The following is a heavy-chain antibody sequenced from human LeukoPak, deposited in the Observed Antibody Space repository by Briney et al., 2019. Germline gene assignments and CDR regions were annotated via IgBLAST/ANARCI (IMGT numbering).Heavy chain of an antibody. CDR3: ASYYDRSGYYSDGPLDI. D-gene: IGHD3-22*01. V-gene: IGHV1-45*02. CDR2: ITPFNGNT. Sequence: ASVKVSCKASGCTFTSYAMNWVRQAPGQALEWMGWITPFNGNTNYAQKFQDRVTITRDRSMSTVYMELSSLRSEDTAMYYCASYYDRSGYYSDGPLDIWGRGTMVTVSS. CDR1: GCTFTSYA. J-gene: IGHJ3*02.